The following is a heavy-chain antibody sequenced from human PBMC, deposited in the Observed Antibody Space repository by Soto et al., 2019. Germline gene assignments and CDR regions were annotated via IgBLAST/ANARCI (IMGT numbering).Heavy chain of an antibody. CDR2: FDPEDGET. D-gene: IGHD3-16*02. Sequence: ASVKVSCKVSGYTLTELSMHWVRQAPGKGLEWMGGFDPEDGETIYAQKFQGRVTMTEDTSTDTAYMELSSLRSEDTAVYYCATLDYDYFWGSYRSRWFDPWGKGTLVTVSS. CDR3: ATLDYDYFWGSYRSRWFDP. V-gene: IGHV1-24*01. J-gene: IGHJ5*02. CDR1: GYTLTELS.